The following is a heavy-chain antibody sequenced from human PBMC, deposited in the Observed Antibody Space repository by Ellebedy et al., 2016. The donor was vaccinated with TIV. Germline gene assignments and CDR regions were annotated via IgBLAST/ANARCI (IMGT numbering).Heavy chain of an antibody. CDR2: INSDGSST. V-gene: IGHV3-74*01. CDR1: GFTFSSYW. Sequence: PGGSLRLSCAASGFTFSSYWTHWVRQAPGKGLVWVSRINSDGSSTSYADSVKGRFTISRDNAKNTLYLQMNSLRAEDTAVYYCARDRRTLYAAYGMDVWGQGTTVTVSS. D-gene: IGHD3-16*02. J-gene: IGHJ6*02. CDR3: ARDRRTLYAAYGMDV.